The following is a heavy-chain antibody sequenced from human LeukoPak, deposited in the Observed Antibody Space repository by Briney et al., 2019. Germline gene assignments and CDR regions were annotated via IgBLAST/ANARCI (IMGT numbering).Heavy chain of an antibody. J-gene: IGHJ4*02. CDR3: ARGSGGWAQWLVQGDY. Sequence: SETLSLTCAVYGGSFSGYYWSWIRQPPGKGLEWLGEINHSGSTNYNPSLKSRVTISVDTSKNQFSLKLSSVTAADTAVYYCARGSGGWAQWLVQGDYWGQGTLVTVSS. CDR1: GGSFSGYY. D-gene: IGHD6-19*01. V-gene: IGHV4-34*01. CDR2: INHSGST.